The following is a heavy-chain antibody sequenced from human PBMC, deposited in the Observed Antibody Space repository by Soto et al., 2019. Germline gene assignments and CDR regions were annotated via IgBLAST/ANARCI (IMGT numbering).Heavy chain of an antibody. D-gene: IGHD1-1*01. V-gene: IGHV4-39*01. CDR1: GGSIVTGSYY. Sequence: SETLSLNCTVSGGSIVTGSYYWGWIRQPPGKGLEWLGHIYYSGNTYYPPSLKSRVTISVDTSKNQFSLRLSSVTAADTAVYYCARLPQEYNYYGMDVWGQGTTVTVSS. CDR3: ARLPQEYNYYGMDV. CDR2: IYYSGNT. J-gene: IGHJ6*02.